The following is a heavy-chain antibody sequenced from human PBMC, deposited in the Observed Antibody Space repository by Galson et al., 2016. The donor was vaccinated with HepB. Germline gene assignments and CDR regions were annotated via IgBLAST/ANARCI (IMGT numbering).Heavy chain of an antibody. D-gene: IGHD4-17*01. J-gene: IGHJ4*02. CDR1: GFTFSNYA. Sequence: SLRLSCAASGFTFSNYAMIWVRQPPGKGLEWVSIIHGSGYITLYADSVKGRFTISRDNSKNTLYLQMDSLRAEDTAIYYCAREGTLTVVFDYWGQGTLVTVSS. V-gene: IGHV3-23*01. CDR3: AREGTLTVVFDY. CDR2: IHGSGYIT.